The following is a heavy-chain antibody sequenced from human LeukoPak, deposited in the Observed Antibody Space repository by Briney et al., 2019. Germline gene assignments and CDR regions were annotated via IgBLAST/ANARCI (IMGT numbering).Heavy chain of an antibody. J-gene: IGHJ5*02. V-gene: IGHV3-30-3*01. Sequence: PGRSLRLSCAASGYTFSSYAMHWVRQAPGKGLEWVAVISSDGSSEYYADSVKGRFTISRDNSKNTLYLQMNSLRPEDTAVYYCARGLGSTWGFDPWGQGTLVTVSS. CDR2: ISSDGSSE. D-gene: IGHD6-13*01. CDR3: ARGLGSTWGFDP. CDR1: GYTFSSYA.